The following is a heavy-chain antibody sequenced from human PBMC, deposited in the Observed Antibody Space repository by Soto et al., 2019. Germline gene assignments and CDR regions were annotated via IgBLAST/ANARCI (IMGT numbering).Heavy chain of an antibody. J-gene: IGHJ4*02. V-gene: IGHV3-23*01. CDR1: VFIFSDDS. D-gene: IGHD5-18*01. CDR3: VRWDGYGDL. CDR2: MSIGYEKT. Sequence: WWSLRLSSFASVFIFSDDSMAWVRQTPEKGLEWISGMSIGYEKTFYGDSVQGRFTVSRDSSQNTVDLQMNSLRVEDTAKYYCVRWDGYGDLWGQGTLVTVSS.